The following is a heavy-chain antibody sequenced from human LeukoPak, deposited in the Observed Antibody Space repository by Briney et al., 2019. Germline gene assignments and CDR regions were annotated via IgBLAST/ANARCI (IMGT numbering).Heavy chain of an antibody. D-gene: IGHD2-2*01. CDR2: IRYDGSNK. CDR1: GFTFSSYG. V-gene: IGHV3-30*02. Sequence: HPGGSLRLSCAASGFTFSSYGMHWVRQAPGKGLEWVAFIRYDGSNKYYADSVKGRFTISRDNSKNTLYLQMNSLRAEDTAVYYCAKDDIVVVPAAMPGTSLDYWGQGTLVTVSS. CDR3: AKDDIVVVPAAMPGTSLDY. J-gene: IGHJ4*02.